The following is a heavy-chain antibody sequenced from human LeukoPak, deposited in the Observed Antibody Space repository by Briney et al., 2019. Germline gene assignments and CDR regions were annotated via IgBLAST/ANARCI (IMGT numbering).Heavy chain of an antibody. CDR2: INPNSGGT. V-gene: IGHV1-2*02. D-gene: IGHD6-19*01. Sequence: ASVKVSCKASGYTFTGYYMHWVRQAPGQGLEWMGWINPNSGGTNYAQKFQGRVTMTRDTSISTAYMELNRLTSDDTAVYYCARESALEEQWLGGAFDIWGQGTMVTVSS. J-gene: IGHJ3*02. CDR1: GYTFTGYY. CDR3: ARESALEEQWLGGAFDI.